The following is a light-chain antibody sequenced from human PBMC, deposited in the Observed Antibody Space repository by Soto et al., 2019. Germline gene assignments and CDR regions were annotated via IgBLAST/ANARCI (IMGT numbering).Light chain of an antibody. Sequence: EIALRQAPATRKLSQEESATLSCRATRSVSSYLAWYQQKPGQAPRLLIYDASSRPTDIPARFSGSGSGTAFTLTISSLEPEDFALYYCQQRSNWPITFGQGTRLDIK. J-gene: IGKJ5*01. CDR3: QQRSNWPIT. CDR2: DAS. V-gene: IGKV3-11*01. CDR1: RSVSSY.